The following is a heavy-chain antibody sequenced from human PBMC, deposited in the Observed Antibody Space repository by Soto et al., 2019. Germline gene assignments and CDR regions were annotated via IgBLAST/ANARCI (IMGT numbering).Heavy chain of an antibody. V-gene: IGHV3-30-3*01. D-gene: IGHD3-10*02. CDR1: GFIFNNYA. Sequence: GGSLRLSCTASGFIFNNYAMHWVRQPPGRGLEWVAVISYDGTDKYYADFVKGRITVSRDNSKSTLYLHIDSLRPEDTAVFFCTRDAARFGESDYFDYWGQGTQVTVSS. CDR2: ISYDGTDK. J-gene: IGHJ4*02. CDR3: TRDAARFGESDYFDY.